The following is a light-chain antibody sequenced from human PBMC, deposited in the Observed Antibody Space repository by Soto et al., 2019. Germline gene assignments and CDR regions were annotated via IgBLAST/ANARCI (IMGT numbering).Light chain of an antibody. Sequence: DIVLTQSPDTLSLSPGERATLSCKASQIVHSKLAWYQQKPGQPPRLLIHGESTRATGVPDRFSGSGSGTDFTLTISNLEPEDFAVYYCHQYESSPLTFGGGTTVEIK. J-gene: IGKJ4*01. CDR2: GES. V-gene: IGKV3-20*01. CDR1: QIVHSK. CDR3: HQYESSPLT.